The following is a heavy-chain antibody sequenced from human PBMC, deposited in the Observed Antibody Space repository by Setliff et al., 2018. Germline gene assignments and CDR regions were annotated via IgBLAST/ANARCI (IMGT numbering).Heavy chain of an antibody. D-gene: IGHD3-16*01. CDR3: ARDGGEY. Sequence: GESLKISCAASGFTFSSYAMSWVRQAPGKGLEWVSAISGSGGSTYYADSVKGRFTISRDNAKNSLYLQMNSLRAEDTAVYYCARDGGEYWGQGTLVTVSS. J-gene: IGHJ4*02. V-gene: IGHV3-23*01. CDR2: ISGSGGST. CDR1: GFTFSSYA.